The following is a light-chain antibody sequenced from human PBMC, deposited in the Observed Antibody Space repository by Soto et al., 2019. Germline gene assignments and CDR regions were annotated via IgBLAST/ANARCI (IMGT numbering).Light chain of an antibody. CDR1: QSLLHSNGYNY. Sequence: DIVMTQSPFSLPVTPGEPASISCRSSQSLLHSNGYNYLDWYLQKPGQSPQLLIYLGSNRASGVPDRFSGSGSGTDFTLKISRVEAEDVGVYYCIQPLQSWTFGQGTKVDIK. J-gene: IGKJ1*01. V-gene: IGKV2-28*01. CDR3: IQPLQSWT. CDR2: LGS.